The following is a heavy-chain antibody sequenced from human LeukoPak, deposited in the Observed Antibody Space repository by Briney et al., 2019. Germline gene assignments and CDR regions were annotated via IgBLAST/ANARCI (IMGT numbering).Heavy chain of an antibody. CDR2: ITSTSSTT. V-gene: IGHV3-48*04. CDR3: ARDPGFSSGAYYFDY. CDR1: GFTFSNYS. J-gene: IGHJ4*02. Sequence: GGSLRLSCAASGFTFSNYSMNWVRQAPGKGLEWFSYITSTSSTTYCADSVKGRFTISRDNAKNSLYLQMNSLTAEDTAVYYCARDPGFSSGAYYFDYWGQGTLVTVSS. D-gene: IGHD3-22*01.